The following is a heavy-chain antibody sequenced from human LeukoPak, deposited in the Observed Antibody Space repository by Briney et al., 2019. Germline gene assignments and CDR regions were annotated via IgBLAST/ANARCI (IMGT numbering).Heavy chain of an antibody. V-gene: IGHV4-30-4*01. J-gene: IGHJ3*02. CDR3: ARDAYSSSWYRLPYGAFDI. CDR2: IYYSGST. D-gene: IGHD6-13*01. Sequence: SQTLSLTCTVSSGSISSGDYYWSWIRQPPGKGLEWIGYIYYSGSTYYNPSLKSRVTISVDTSKNQFSLKLSSVTAADTAVYYCARDAYSSSWYRLPYGAFDIWGQGTMVTVSS. CDR1: SGSISSGDYY.